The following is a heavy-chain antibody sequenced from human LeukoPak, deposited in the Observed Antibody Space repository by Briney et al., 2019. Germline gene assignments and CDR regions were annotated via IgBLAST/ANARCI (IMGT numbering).Heavy chain of an antibody. CDR2: INGSGDAT. D-gene: IGHD2-21*01. CDR3: AKSDCGSDGCKLLNY. CDR1: GFVFSHFT. J-gene: IGHJ4*02. Sequence: GGSLRLSCAASGFVFSHFTMTWVRQAPGKGLEWVSSINGSGDATKYADSVMGRFTISRDNSKNTVSLQMNSLRAEDTAVYYCAKSDCGSDGCKLLNYWGQGTLVIASS. V-gene: IGHV3-23*01.